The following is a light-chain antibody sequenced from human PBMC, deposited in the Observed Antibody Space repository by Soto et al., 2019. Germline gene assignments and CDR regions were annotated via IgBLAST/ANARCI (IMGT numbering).Light chain of an antibody. Sequence: QSALTQPRSVSGSPGQSVAISCTGTTSDVAGYDYVSWHQQHPGKAPKLIIFDVSKRPSGVPDRFSGSKSGSTASLTISGFQVEDEANYFCCSYAGDSDVFGSGTKLTVL. CDR3: CSYAGDSDV. CDR1: TSDVAGYDY. J-gene: IGLJ1*01. V-gene: IGLV2-11*01. CDR2: DVS.